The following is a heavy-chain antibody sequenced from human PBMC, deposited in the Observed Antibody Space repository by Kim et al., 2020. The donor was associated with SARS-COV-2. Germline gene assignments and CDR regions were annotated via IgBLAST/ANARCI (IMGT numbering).Heavy chain of an antibody. J-gene: IGHJ4*02. V-gene: IGHV5-51*01. Sequence: RYSPSFQGQVTISADKSISTAYLQWSSLKAADTAMYYCARQHGIERAFDYWGQGTLVTVSS. D-gene: IGHD1-1*01. CDR3: ARQHGIERAFDY.